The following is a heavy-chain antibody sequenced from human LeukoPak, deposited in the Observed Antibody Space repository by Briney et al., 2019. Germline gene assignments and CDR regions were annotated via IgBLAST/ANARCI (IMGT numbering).Heavy chain of an antibody. D-gene: IGHD2-15*01. Sequence: SETLSLTCAVYGGSFSGYYWSWIRQPPGKGLEWIGEINHSGSTDYNPSLKSRVTISVDTSKNQFSLKLSSVTAADTAVYYCARGQLRCSGGSCYSRYYCYGMDVWGQGTTVTVSS. V-gene: IGHV4-34*01. CDR1: GGSFSGYY. CDR3: ARGQLRCSGGSCYSRYYCYGMDV. J-gene: IGHJ6*02. CDR2: INHSGST.